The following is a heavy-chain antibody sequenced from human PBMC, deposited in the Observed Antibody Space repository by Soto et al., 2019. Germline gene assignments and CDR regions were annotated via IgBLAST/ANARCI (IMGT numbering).Heavy chain of an antibody. J-gene: IGHJ6*02. Sequence: GGSLRLSCAASGFTFRSCAMGWVRQAPGKGLEWVSDIIDSGASTYYADSVKGRFTISRDNSKSTLYLQMDSLRAEDTALYYCAKGRSYYYYYGVDVWGQGTTVTVSS. CDR3: AKGRSYYYYYGVDV. V-gene: IGHV3-23*01. CDR1: GFTFRSCA. CDR2: IIDSGAST.